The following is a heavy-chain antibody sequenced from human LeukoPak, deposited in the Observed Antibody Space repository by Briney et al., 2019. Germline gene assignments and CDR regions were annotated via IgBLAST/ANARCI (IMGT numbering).Heavy chain of an antibody. Sequence: GGSLRLSCAASGFTFSSYGMHWVRQAPGKGLEWLAVIWYDGSNKYYADSVKGRFTISRDNAKNSLYLQMNSLRAEDTAVYYCASRSSVPGTGPGWGQGTLVTVSS. V-gene: IGHV3-33*03. D-gene: IGHD6-6*01. CDR3: ASRSSVPGTGPG. CDR1: GFTFSSYG. J-gene: IGHJ4*02. CDR2: IWYDGSNK.